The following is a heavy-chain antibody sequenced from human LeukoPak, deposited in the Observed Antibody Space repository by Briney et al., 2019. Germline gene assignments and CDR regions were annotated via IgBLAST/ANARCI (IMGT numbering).Heavy chain of an antibody. CDR2: IWYDGSNK. CDR3: ASSRASSDLGY. CDR1: GFTFSSYG. D-gene: IGHD6-25*01. J-gene: IGHJ4*02. Sequence: PGGSLRLSCAASGFTFSSYGMHWVRQAPGKGLEWVAVIWYDGSNKYYADSVKGRFTISRDNSKKTLYLQMNSLRAEDTAVYYCASSRASSDLGYWGQGTLVTVSS. V-gene: IGHV3-33*01.